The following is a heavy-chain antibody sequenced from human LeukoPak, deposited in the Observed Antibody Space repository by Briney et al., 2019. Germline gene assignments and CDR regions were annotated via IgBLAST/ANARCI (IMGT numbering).Heavy chain of an antibody. J-gene: IGHJ4*02. D-gene: IGHD3-22*01. CDR1: GFTFSSYD. CDR3: AKDRYDSSGYFDY. CDR2: ISGSGGST. V-gene: IGHV3-23*01. Sequence: GGSLRLSCAASGFTFSSYDMSWVRQAPGKGLEWVAAISGSGGSTYYADSVKGRFTVSRDNSKNTLYLQMNSLRAEDTAVYYCAKDRYDSSGYFDYWGQGTLVTVSS.